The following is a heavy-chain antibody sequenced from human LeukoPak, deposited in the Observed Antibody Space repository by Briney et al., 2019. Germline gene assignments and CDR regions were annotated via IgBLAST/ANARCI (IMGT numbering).Heavy chain of an antibody. D-gene: IGHD2-2*01. CDR2: IIRNADGGTT. CDR1: GFTFSNAW. J-gene: IGHJ6*02. V-gene: IGHV3-15*01. CDR3: TTDTYCSRTTCYSSSNYYYGLDV. Sequence: GGSLRLSCAASGFTFSNAWMRWVRQAPGKGLEWVGLIIRNADGGTTDYAAPVKGRFTIPRDDSKNTPYLQMNSLQTEDTAVYYCTTDTYCSRTTCYSSSNYYYGLDVWGQGTAVTVSS.